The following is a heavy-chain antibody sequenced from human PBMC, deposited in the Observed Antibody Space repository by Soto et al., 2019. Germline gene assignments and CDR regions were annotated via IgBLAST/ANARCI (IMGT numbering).Heavy chain of an antibody. J-gene: IGHJ4*02. CDR1: GFTFSSYA. D-gene: IGHD5-12*01. CDR3: ATEEENSGYDFDK. Sequence: PGGSLRLSCAASGFTFSSYAMHWVRQAPGKGLEWVAVIWDDGSNQYYADSVKGRFTISRDNSNNTLYLQMNSVRVEDTAVYYCATEEENSGYDFDKWGQGTLVTVS. CDR2: IWDDGSNQ. V-gene: IGHV3-33*01.